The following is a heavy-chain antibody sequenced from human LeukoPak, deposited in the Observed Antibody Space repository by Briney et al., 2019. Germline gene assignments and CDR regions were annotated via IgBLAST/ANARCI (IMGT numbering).Heavy chain of an antibody. CDR3: ARDRKIMVRECGMDV. J-gene: IGHJ6*02. Sequence: SVKVSCKASGGTFSSYAISWVRQAPGQGLEWMGRIIPILGIANYAQKFQGRVTITADKSTSTAYMELSSLRSEDTAVYYCARDRKIMVRECGMDVWGQGTTVTVSS. CDR2: IIPILGIA. CDR1: GGTFSSYA. D-gene: IGHD3-10*01. V-gene: IGHV1-69*04.